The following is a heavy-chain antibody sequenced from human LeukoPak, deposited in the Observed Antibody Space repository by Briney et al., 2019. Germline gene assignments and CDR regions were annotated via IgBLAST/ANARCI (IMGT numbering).Heavy chain of an antibody. CDR3: ARDREGVAFDY. V-gene: IGHV1-2*02. CDR1: GYTFTGYY. CDR2: INPNSGGT. J-gene: IGHJ4*02. Sequence: ASVKVSCKASGYTFTGYYMHWVRQAPGQGLEWMGWINPNSGGTNYAQKFQGRVTMTRETSISTAYMELSGLRSDDTAVYYCARDREGVAFDYWGQGTLVTVSS. D-gene: IGHD3-16*01.